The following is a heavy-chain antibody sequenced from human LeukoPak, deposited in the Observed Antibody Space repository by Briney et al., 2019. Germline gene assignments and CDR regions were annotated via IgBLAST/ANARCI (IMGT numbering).Heavy chain of an antibody. CDR2: IYHSGST. CDR3: ARPLTDPCWNDAFDI. V-gene: IGHV4-38-2*01. Sequence: SETLSLTCAVSGYSISSGYYWGWIRQPPGKGLEWIGSIYHSGSTYYNPSLKSRVTISVDTSKNQFSLKLSSVTAADTAVYYCARPLTDPCWNDAFDIWGQGTMVTVSS. D-gene: IGHD1-14*01. CDR1: GYSISSGYY. J-gene: IGHJ3*02.